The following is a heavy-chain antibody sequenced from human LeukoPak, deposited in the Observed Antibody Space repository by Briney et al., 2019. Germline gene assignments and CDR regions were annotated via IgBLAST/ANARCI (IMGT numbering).Heavy chain of an antibody. J-gene: IGHJ4*02. CDR1: GYTFTSYG. CDR2: ISAYNGNT. Sequence: GASVKVSCKASGYTFTSYGISRVRQAPGQGLEWMGWISAYNGNTNYAQKLQGRVTMTTDTSTSTAYMELRSLRSDDTAVYYCARGFRYCSSTSCLLFDYWGQGTLVTVSS. D-gene: IGHD2-2*01. CDR3: ARGFRYCSSTSCLLFDY. V-gene: IGHV1-18*01.